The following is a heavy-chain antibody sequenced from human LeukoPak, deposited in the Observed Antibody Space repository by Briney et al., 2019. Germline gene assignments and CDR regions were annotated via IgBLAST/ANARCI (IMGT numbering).Heavy chain of an antibody. D-gene: IGHD6-13*01. V-gene: IGHV3-48*03. CDR3: ARDARPQVVSSWYVYYYYYYMDV. CDR1: GFTFSSYE. CDR2: ISNGGTTM. Sequence: PGGSLRLSCAASGFTFSSYEMNWVRQAPGKGLEWVSYISNGGTTMYYADSVKGRFTISRDNAKNSLYLQMNSLRAEDTAVYYCARDARPQVVSSWYVYYYYYYMDVWGKGTTVTVSS. J-gene: IGHJ6*03.